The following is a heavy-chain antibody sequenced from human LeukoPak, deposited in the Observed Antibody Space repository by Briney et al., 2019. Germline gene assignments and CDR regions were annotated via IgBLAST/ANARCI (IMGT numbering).Heavy chain of an antibody. CDR2: ISGSGSYT. V-gene: IGHV3-23*01. Sequence: GGSLRLSCAASGFTFSSYAMSWVRQAPGKGLEWVSAISGSGSYTYYGDSVKGRFTISRDNSKDTIYLQMNSLRAEDTAVYYCAKIVAAANRPTFDYWGQGTLVTVSS. J-gene: IGHJ4*02. CDR3: AKIVAAANRPTFDY. D-gene: IGHD6-13*01. CDR1: GFTFSSYA.